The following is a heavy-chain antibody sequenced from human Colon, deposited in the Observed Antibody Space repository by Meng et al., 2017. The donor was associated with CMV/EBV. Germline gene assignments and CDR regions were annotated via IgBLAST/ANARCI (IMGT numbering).Heavy chain of an antibody. CDR3: ARDIPFDP. Sequence: GGSLRLSCAASGFIFSTYGMHWVRQAPGKGLEWVALIWYDENNKFYADSVKGRFTISRDNSKNTLYLQMNSLRAEDTAVFYCARDIPFDPWGQGTLVTVSS. CDR2: IWYDENNK. J-gene: IGHJ5*02. V-gene: IGHV3-30*02. CDR1: GFIFSTYG.